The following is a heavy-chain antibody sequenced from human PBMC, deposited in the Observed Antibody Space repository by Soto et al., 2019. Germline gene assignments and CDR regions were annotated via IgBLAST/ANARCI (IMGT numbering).Heavy chain of an antibody. CDR3: ARLGHDYSNSGMDV. J-gene: IGHJ6*02. Sequence: GESLKISCKASGYTLTDYWITWVRQMPGKGLEWVGQINPADSDARYGPSLEGHVTISIDKSIRTGSLQWSSLKVSDTAIYFCARLGHDYSNSGMDVWGQGTTVTVSS. D-gene: IGHD4-4*01. V-gene: IGHV5-10-1*01. CDR2: INPADSDA. CDR1: GYTLTDYW.